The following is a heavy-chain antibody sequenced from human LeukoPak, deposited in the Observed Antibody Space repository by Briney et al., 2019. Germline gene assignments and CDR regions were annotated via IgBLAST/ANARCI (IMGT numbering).Heavy chain of an antibody. J-gene: IGHJ3*02. V-gene: IGHV1-69*13. CDR2: IIPIFGTA. D-gene: IGHD1-26*01. CDR1: GRTFSSYA. Sequence: ASVKVSCKASGRTFSSYAISWVRQAPGQGLEWMGGIIPIFGTANYAQKFQGRVTITADESTSTSYMELSSLRSEDTAVYYCARRATHDAFDIWGQGTMVTVSS. CDR3: ARRATHDAFDI.